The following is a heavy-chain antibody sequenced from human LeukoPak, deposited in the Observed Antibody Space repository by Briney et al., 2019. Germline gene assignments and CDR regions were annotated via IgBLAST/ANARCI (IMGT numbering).Heavy chain of an antibody. CDR2: ISSSSSYI. CDR3: ARDRCSGGSCPLDY. J-gene: IGHJ4*02. CDR1: GFTFSSYD. Sequence: GGTLRLSCAASGFTFSSYDMSWVRQAPGKGLEWVSSISSSSSYIYYADSVKGRFTISRDNAKNSLYLQMNSLRAEDTAVYYCARDRCSGGSCPLDYWGQGTLVTVSS. V-gene: IGHV3-21*01. D-gene: IGHD2-15*01.